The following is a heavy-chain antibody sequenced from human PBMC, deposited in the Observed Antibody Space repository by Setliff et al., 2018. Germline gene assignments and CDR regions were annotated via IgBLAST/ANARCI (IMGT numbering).Heavy chain of an antibody. CDR1: GYTFSANA. Sequence: ASVKVSCKASGYTFSANAIHWVRQAPGQRLEWIGYMDTGTGKKEYSQKFRDRVTITRDTSATTAYVELHSLRSDDTAVYYCATGQHSGSWTLDQWGQGTLVTVSS. CDR2: MDTGTGKK. J-gene: IGHJ4*02. CDR3: ATGQHSGSWTLDQ. D-gene: IGHD6-13*01. V-gene: IGHV1-3*04.